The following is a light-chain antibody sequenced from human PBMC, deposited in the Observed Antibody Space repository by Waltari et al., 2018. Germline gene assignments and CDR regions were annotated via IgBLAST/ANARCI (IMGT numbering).Light chain of an antibody. CDR1: QSLLHSDGRSR. Sequence: EIVMTQAPLSLSVTPGRPASMSCKSSQSLLHSDGRSRLYWYLQKPGQSPQLLISEVSNRFSGVTERFSGSGSGTDFTRKISRVEAEDVGVYFCMQNIQLPTFGQGTKVEIE. V-gene: IGKV2D-29*02. J-gene: IGKJ1*01. CDR3: MQNIQLPT. CDR2: EVS.